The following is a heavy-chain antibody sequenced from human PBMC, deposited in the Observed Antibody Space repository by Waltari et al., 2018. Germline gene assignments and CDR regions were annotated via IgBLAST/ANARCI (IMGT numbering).Heavy chain of an antibody. V-gene: IGHV1-2*02. D-gene: IGHD5-12*01. J-gene: IGHJ3*02. CDR3: ARDRGYGGNSGAFDI. CDR2: INPNSGGT. Sequence: QVQLVQSGAEVKKPGPSVKVPCKASGYILTGHYPHWVRQAPGQGPEWMGWINPNSGGTHYAQMFQGRVTMTRDTPLSTAYMELSRLRSDDTAVYYCARDRGYGGNSGAFDIWGQGTMVTVSS. CDR1: GYILTGHY.